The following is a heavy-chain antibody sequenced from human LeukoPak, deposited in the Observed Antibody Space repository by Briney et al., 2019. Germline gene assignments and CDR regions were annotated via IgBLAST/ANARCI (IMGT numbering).Heavy chain of an antibody. CDR3: ARDLTYYYDSSGYY. CDR1: GLTFSSYW. D-gene: IGHD3-22*01. V-gene: IGHV3-7*01. J-gene: IGHJ4*02. Sequence: GGSLRLSCAASGLTFSSYWMSWVRQAPGKGLEWVANIKQDGSEKYYVDSVKGRFTISRDNAKNSLYLQMNSLRAEDTAVYYCARDLTYYYDSSGYYWGQGTLVTVSS. CDR2: IKQDGSEK.